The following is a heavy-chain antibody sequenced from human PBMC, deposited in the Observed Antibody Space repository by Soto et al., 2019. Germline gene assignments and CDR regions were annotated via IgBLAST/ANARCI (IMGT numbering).Heavy chain of an antibody. Sequence: VQLLESGEALVQPGGSLRLSCEAFGFTFTDHAMGWVRQAPGKGLEWVSLISASAGTTYYADSVRGRFTVSRDNAKSTLYLQMNSLRAEDTALYFCAKDVSGAVTPYFDSWGQGSQVTVSS. CDR1: GFTFTDHA. J-gene: IGHJ4*02. CDR2: ISASAGTT. CDR3: AKDVSGAVTPYFDS. V-gene: IGHV3-23*01. D-gene: IGHD4-17*01.